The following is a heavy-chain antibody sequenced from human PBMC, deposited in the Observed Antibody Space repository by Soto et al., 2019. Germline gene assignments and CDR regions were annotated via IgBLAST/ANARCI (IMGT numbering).Heavy chain of an antibody. J-gene: IGHJ5*02. CDR2: ISTSGTT. CDR3: AREAGPHRRFDP. D-gene: IGHD6-19*01. CDR1: GASISGYV. Sequence: SETLSLTCTVSGASISGYVWTWIRQPDGKGVDWSGGISTSGTTNYNPSLKSRVTMSVDTSKNNYALNLSSVTAADTAVYYCAREAGPHRRFDPWGQGTLVTVPS. V-gene: IGHV4-4*07.